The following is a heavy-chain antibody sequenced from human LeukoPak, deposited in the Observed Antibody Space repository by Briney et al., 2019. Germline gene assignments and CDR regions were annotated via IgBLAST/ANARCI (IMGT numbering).Heavy chain of an antibody. CDR1: GGTFSSYA. V-gene: IGHV1-69*04. CDR2: IIPILGIA. D-gene: IGHD3-22*01. CDR3: ARVDYYDSSGYYY. J-gene: IGHJ4*02. Sequence: GASVTVSCKASGGTFSSYAISWVRQAPGQGLEWMGRIIPILGIANYAQKFQGRVTITADKSTSTAYMELSSLRSEDTAVYYCARVDYYDSSGYYYWGQGTLVTVSS.